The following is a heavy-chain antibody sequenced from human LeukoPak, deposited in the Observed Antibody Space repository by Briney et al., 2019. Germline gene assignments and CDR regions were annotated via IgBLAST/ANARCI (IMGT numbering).Heavy chain of an antibody. CDR3: AKTGSGYYFALTFFDY. CDR1: GFTFSSYA. J-gene: IGHJ4*02. Sequence: GGSLRLSCAASGFTFSSYAMSWVRQAPGKGLEWVSAISGSGGSTYYADSVEGRFTISRDNSKNTLYLQMNSLRAEDTAVYYCAKTGSGYYFALTFFDYWGQGTLVTVSS. CDR2: ISGSGGST. V-gene: IGHV3-23*01. D-gene: IGHD3-22*01.